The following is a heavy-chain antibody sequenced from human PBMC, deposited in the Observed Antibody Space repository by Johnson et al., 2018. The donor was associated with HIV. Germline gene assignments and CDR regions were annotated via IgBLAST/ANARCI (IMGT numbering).Heavy chain of an antibody. J-gene: IGHJ3*02. CDR1: GFTFSNAW. Sequence: VQLVESGGGLVKPGRSLRLSCAASGFTFSNAWMSWVRQAPGKGLEWVGRIKSKTDGGTTDYAAPVKGRFTISRDDSKNTLYLQMNSLRAEDTAVYYCARELPSYDILTGPGAFDIWGQGTMVTVSS. D-gene: IGHD3-9*01. CDR3: ARELPSYDILTGPGAFDI. CDR2: IKSKTDGGTT. V-gene: IGHV3-15*01.